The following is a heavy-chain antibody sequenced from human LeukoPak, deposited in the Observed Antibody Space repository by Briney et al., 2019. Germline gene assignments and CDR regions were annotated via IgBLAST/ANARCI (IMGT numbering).Heavy chain of an antibody. CDR3: AMSVEMPPIPSFDY. D-gene: IGHD5-24*01. J-gene: IGHJ4*02. V-gene: IGHV1-18*01. CDR2: ISAYNGNT. CDR1: GYTFNSYG. Sequence: ASVKVSCKASGYTFNSYGISWVRQAPGQGLEWMGWISAYNGNTNYAQKLQGRVVITRDASATTSYLELNSLRSEDTAVYYCAMSVEMPPIPSFDYWGQGTLVTVSS.